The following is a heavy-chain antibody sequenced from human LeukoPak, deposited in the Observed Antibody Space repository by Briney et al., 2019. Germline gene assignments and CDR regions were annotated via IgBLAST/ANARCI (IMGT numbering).Heavy chain of an antibody. CDR1: GGSFSGYY. CDR2: INHSGST. CDR3: ARDTSYCGGDCYEAFDI. V-gene: IGHV4-34*09. Sequence: SETLSLTCAVYGGSFSGYYWSWIRQPPGKGLEWIGEINHSGSTNYNPSLKSRVTISVDTSKNQFSLKLSSVTAADTAVYYCARDTSYCGGDCYEAFDIWGQGTMVTVSS. J-gene: IGHJ3*02. D-gene: IGHD2-21*02.